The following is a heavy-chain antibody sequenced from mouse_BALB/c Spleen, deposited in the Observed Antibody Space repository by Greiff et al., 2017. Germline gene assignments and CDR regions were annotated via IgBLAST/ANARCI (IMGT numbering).Heavy chain of an antibody. J-gene: IGHJ3*01. V-gene: IGHV2-5-1*01. Sequence: VQRVESGPSLVQPSQSLSITCTVSGFSLTSYGVHWVRQSPGKGLEWLGVIWRGGSTDYNAAFMSRLSITKDNSTSQVFFNMNRLQADDTAIYYCAKSAGGSSYGFAYWGQGTLVTVSA. CDR1: GFSLTSYG. D-gene: IGHD1-1*01. CDR3: AKSAGGSSYGFAY. CDR2: IWRGGST.